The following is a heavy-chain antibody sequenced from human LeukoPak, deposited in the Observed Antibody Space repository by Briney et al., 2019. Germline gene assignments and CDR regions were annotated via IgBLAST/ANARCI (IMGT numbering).Heavy chain of an antibody. CDR1: GGSFSGYY. CDR2: INHSGST. J-gene: IGHJ6*03. D-gene: IGHD6-6*01. V-gene: IGHV4-34*01. CDR3: AREAYLGARRYMDV. Sequence: SETLSLTCAVYGGSFSGYYWSWIRQPPGKGLEWIGEINHSGSTNYNPSLKSRVTISVDTSKNRFSLKLSSVTAADTAVYYCAREAYLGARRYMDVWGEGTTVTISS.